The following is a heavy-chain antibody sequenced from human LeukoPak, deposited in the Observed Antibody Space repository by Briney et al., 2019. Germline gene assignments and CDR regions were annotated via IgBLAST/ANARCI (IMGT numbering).Heavy chain of an antibody. CDR3: ATDVETGS. D-gene: IGHD2-21*02. Sequence: ASVKVSCKASGYTFIDDYIYWRRQAPGQGPEYMGWINPKSGDSRFVEKFQGRVTLTRDTSIRTTYLELKRLRCDDTAVYYCATDVETGSWGQGTLVTVSS. CDR2: INPKSGDS. J-gene: IGHJ5*02. CDR1: GYTFIDDY. V-gene: IGHV1-2*02.